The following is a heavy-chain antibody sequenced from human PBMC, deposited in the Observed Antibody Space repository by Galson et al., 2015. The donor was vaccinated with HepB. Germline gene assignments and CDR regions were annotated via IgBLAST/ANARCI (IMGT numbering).Heavy chain of an antibody. CDR1: GYTFTSYG. V-gene: IGHV1-18*04. CDR2: ISAYNGNT. J-gene: IGHJ4*02. CDR3: ARDSGVVVVVAATLCY. Sequence: SVKVSCKASGYTFTSYGISWVRQAPGQGLEWMGWISAYNGNTNYAQKLQGRVTMTTDTSTSTAYMELRSLRSDDTAVYYCARDSGVVVVVAATLCYWGQGTLVTVSS. D-gene: IGHD2-15*01.